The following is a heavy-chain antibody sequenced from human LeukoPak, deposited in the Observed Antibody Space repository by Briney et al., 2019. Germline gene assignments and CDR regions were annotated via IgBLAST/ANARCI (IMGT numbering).Heavy chain of an antibody. V-gene: IGHV4-59*01. CDR3: ARYCGGGSCQYYFDY. D-gene: IGHD2-15*01. CDR2: IHYSGST. J-gene: IGHJ4*02. Sequence: SETLSLTRIVSGGSISRYYWSWIRQPPGKGLEWIGYIHYSGSTNYNPSLKSRVTISVDTSKNQFSLKLSSVTAADTAMYYCARYCGGGSCQYYFDYWGQGTLVTVSS. CDR1: GGSISRYY.